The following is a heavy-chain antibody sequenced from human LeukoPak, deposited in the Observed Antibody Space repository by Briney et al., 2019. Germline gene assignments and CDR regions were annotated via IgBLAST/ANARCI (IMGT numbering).Heavy chain of an antibody. CDR1: GYTFSGYD. CDR3: ARIKGYFDSGNYYGFFDY. V-gene: IGHV3-23*01. D-gene: IGHD3-10*01. Sequence: GGPLRLPCRASGYTFSGYDVRGVRRAPGKALEWVSDFSGSTVTIYYADSVKGVCTISRDNSKNTLYLQMNSLKAEDTAVYHCARIKGYFDSGNYYGFFDYWGQGTLVTVSS. J-gene: IGHJ4*02. CDR2: FSGSTVTI.